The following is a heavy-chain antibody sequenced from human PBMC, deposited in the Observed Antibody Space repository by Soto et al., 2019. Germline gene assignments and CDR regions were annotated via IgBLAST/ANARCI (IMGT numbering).Heavy chain of an antibody. CDR1: GFTFSSYA. CDR3: AQRPLIAVDGNWYFDL. CDR2: ISGSGGST. Sequence: EVQLLESGGGLVQPGGSLRLSCAASGFTFSSYAMSWVRQAPGKGLEWVSAISGSGGSTYYADSVKGRFTISRDNSKNPLYLQMNSLRAEDTAVYYCAQRPLIAVDGNWYFDLWGRGTLVTVSS. D-gene: IGHD6-19*01. V-gene: IGHV3-23*01. J-gene: IGHJ2*01.